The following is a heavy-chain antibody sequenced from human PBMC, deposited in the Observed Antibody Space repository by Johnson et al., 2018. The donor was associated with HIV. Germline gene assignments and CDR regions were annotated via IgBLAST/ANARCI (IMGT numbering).Heavy chain of an antibody. V-gene: IGHV3-23*04. D-gene: IGHD6-13*01. Sequence: VQLVESGGGLVQPGGSLRLSCAASGFTFSSYAMSWVRQAPGKGLEWVSAISGSGGSTYYADSVKGRFTISRDNSKNTLYLQMNSLRAEDTDVYYCASSRRGQQLVPLAFDIWGQGTMVTVSS. CDR3: ASSRRGQQLVPLAFDI. CDR2: ISGSGGST. J-gene: IGHJ3*02. CDR1: GFTFSSYA.